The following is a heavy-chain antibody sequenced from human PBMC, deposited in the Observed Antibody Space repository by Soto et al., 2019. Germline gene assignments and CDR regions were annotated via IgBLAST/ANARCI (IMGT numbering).Heavy chain of an antibody. CDR3: ARGSSYYDSSSEIYYYYGMDV. Sequence: ASVKVSCKASGYSFTNYGFCWVRQVPGQGLEWMGYISPSSGYTTYAPNLQDRVIMTTDSSTSTVYMELRSLTSEDTAVYYCARGSSYYDSSSEIYYYYGMDVWGQGTTVTVSS. D-gene: IGHD3-22*01. V-gene: IGHV1-18*01. J-gene: IGHJ6*02. CDR2: ISPSSGYT. CDR1: GYSFTNYG.